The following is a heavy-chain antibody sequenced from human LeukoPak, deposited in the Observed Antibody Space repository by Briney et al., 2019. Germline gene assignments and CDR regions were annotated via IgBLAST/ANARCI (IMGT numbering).Heavy chain of an antibody. CDR2: IYPGDSDT. J-gene: IGHJ3*02. Sequence: GESLKISCKGSGYSFTSYWIGWVRQMPGKGLDWMGIIYPGDSDTRYSPSFQGQVTISADKSISTAYLQWSSLKASDTAMYYCAITYYYDSSGYGDAFDIWGQGTMVTVSS. V-gene: IGHV5-51*01. CDR3: AITYYYDSSGYGDAFDI. D-gene: IGHD3-22*01. CDR1: GYSFTSYW.